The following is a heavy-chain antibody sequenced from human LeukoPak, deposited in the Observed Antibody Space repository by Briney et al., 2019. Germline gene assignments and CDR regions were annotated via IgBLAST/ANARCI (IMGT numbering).Heavy chain of an antibody. J-gene: IGHJ4*02. Sequence: ASVKVSCKTSGYTFTDYYMHWVRQAPGQGLEWMGWINPNSGETNYAQKFQGGVTMTRDTSITTAYMELSRLKSDDTAVYYSASISHVWSGYYTAHFDYWGQGTLVTVSS. CDR2: INPNSGET. CDR1: GYTFTDYY. D-gene: IGHD3-3*02. CDR3: ASISHVWSGYYTAHFDY. V-gene: IGHV1-2*02.